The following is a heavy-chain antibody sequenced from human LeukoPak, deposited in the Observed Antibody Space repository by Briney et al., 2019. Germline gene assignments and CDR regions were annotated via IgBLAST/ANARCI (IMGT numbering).Heavy chain of an antibody. J-gene: IGHJ4*02. CDR3: ARLILDRTGFYYFDY. CDR2: ISGNNANT. V-gene: IGHV1-18*01. CDR1: GYTFSTYA. Sequence: GASVTVSFKASGYTFSTYAVIWVRQAPGQGLQWMGWISGNNANTIYARNFQGRVTMTTDTSTNSAYMELRSLRSDDSAVYYCARLILDRTGFYYFDYWGQGTPVTVSS. D-gene: IGHD3-22*01.